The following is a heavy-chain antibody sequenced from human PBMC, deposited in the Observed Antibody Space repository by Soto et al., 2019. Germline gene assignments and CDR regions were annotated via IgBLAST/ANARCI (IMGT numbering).Heavy chain of an antibody. D-gene: IGHD5-18*01. CDR1: GFTFSAYG. J-gene: IGHJ4*02. CDR3: AKDLGAGYSYLEY. CDR2: ISYDGTKK. Sequence: GGSLRLSCAASGFTFSAYGMHWVRQAPGKGLEWVAVISYDGTKKYYADSMKGRFTISRDDSKNSLYLQMNSLRAEDTAVYYCAKDLGAGYSYLEYWGQGTLVTVSS. V-gene: IGHV3-30*13.